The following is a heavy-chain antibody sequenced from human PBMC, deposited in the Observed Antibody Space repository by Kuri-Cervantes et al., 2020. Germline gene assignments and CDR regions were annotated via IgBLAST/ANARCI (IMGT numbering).Heavy chain of an antibody. CDR3: ARGYSSSWYKD. D-gene: IGHD6-13*01. Sequence: SETLSLTCTVSGGSISSGGYYWSWIRQHPGKGLEWIGYIYYSGSTYYNPSPKSRVTISVDTSKNQFSLKLSSVTAADTAVYYCARGYSSSWYKDWGQGTLVTVSS. V-gene: IGHV4-31*03. CDR1: GGSISSGGYY. J-gene: IGHJ4*02. CDR2: IYYSGST.